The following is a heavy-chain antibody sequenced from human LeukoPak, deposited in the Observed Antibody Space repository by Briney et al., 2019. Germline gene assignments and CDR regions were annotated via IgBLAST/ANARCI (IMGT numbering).Heavy chain of an antibody. J-gene: IGHJ4*02. CDR2: ISSSSSII. V-gene: IGHV3-48*04. CDR1: GFSFSSYS. Sequence: GGSLRLSCAASGFSFSSYSMNWVRQAPGKGLEWISYISSSSSIIYYADSVKGRFTLSRDSANNSLSLQMNSLRAEGTAVYYCAGGGATSFDYWGQGTLVTVPS. CDR3: AGGGATSFDY. D-gene: IGHD5-12*01.